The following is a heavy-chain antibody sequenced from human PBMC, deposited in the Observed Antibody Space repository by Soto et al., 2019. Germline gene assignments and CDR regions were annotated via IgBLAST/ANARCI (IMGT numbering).Heavy chain of an antibody. D-gene: IGHD3-9*01. CDR1: GGTFSSYT. CDR2: IIPILGIA. Sequence: SVKVSCKASGGTFSSYTISWVRQAPGQGLEWMGRIIPILGIANYAQKFQGRVTITADKSTSTAYMELSSLRSEDTAVYYCVSWLYYDILTGYELGYMDVWGKGTTVTVSS. J-gene: IGHJ6*03. CDR3: VSWLYYDILTGYELGYMDV. V-gene: IGHV1-69*02.